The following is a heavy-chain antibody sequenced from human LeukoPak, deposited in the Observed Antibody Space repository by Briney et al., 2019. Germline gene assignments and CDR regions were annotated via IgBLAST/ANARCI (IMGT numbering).Heavy chain of an antibody. CDR1: GGSISSYY. V-gene: IGHV4-59*06. J-gene: IGHJ5*02. CDR3: ARAPRGYCSGGSCYSPWFDP. D-gene: IGHD2-15*01. Sequence: SETLSLTCTVSGGSISSYYWSWIRQHPGKGLEWIGYIYYSGSTYYNPSLKSRVTISVDTSKNQFSLKLSSVTAADTAVYYCARAPRGYCSGGSCYSPWFDPWGQGTLVTVSS. CDR2: IYYSGST.